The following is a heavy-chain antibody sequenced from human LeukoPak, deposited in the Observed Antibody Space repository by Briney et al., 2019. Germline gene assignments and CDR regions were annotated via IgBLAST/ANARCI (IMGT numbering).Heavy chain of an antibody. CDR3: ARGVQYCSGGSCYSGEYY. J-gene: IGHJ4*02. CDR2: INWNGGST. D-gene: IGHD2-15*01. CDR1: GFTFDDYG. V-gene: IGHV3-20*04. Sequence: RPGGSLRLSCAASGFTFDDYGMSWVRQAPGKGLEWVSGINWNGGSTGYADSVKGRFTISRDNAKNSLYLQMNSLRAEDTAVYYCARGVQYCSGGSCYSGEYYWGQGTLVTVSS.